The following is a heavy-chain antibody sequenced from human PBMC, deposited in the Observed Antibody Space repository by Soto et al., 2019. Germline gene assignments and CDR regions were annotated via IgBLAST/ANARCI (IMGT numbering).Heavy chain of an antibody. V-gene: IGHV1-46*03. CDR2: INPSGGST. J-gene: IGHJ3*02. Sequence: GGSVEVSRKAFWYTLTRYYIHLVGQGPGQGLEWMGIINPSGGSTSYAQKFQGRVTMTRDTSTSTVYMELSSLRSEDTAVYYCARDGPIPYSSSPSDAFDIWGQEAMVTVSS. CDR1: WYTLTRYY. D-gene: IGHD6-13*01. CDR3: ARDGPIPYSSSPSDAFDI.